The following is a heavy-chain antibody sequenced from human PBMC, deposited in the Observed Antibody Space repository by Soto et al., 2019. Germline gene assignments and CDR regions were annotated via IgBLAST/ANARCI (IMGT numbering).Heavy chain of an antibody. Sequence: ASVKVSCKASGGTFSSYAISWVRQAPGQGLEWMGGIIPIFGTANYAQKFQGRVTITADESTSTAYMELSSLRSEDTAVYYCARGATGTTYFDYWGQGTLVTVSS. CDR2: IIPIFGTA. D-gene: IGHD1-1*01. CDR3: ARGATGTTYFDY. V-gene: IGHV1-69*13. CDR1: GGTFSSYA. J-gene: IGHJ4*02.